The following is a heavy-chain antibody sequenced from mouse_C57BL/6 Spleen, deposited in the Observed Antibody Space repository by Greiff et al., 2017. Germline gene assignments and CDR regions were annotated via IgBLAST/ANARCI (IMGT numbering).Heavy chain of an antibody. V-gene: IGHV1-62-2*01. J-gene: IGHJ2*01. CDR1: GYTFTEYT. CDR2: LYPGSGSI. D-gene: IGHD2-2*01. CDR3: ARHEAYGYDVGRGYYFDY. Sequence: QVQLQQSGAELVKPGASVKLSCKASGYTFTEYTIHWVKQRSGQGLEWIGWLYPGSGSIKYNEKFKDKATLTADKSSSTVYMELSRLTSEDSAVYFCARHEAYGYDVGRGYYFDYWGQGTTLTVSS.